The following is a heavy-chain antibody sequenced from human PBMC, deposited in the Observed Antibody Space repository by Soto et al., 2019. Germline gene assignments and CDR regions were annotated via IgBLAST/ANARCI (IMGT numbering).Heavy chain of an antibody. D-gene: IGHD3-16*02. Sequence: EVQLLESGGGLVQPGGSLRLSCAASGFTFSSYAMSWVRQAPGKGLDWVSAISGSGGSTYYADSVKGRFTISRDNSKNEQYPQMNGLRAADTAVYYGAKTASDNYDYIWGSYRYRDDYWGQGTLVTVSS. CDR2: ISGSGGST. V-gene: IGHV3-23*01. CDR1: GFTFSSYA. J-gene: IGHJ4*02. CDR3: AKTASDNYDYIWGSYRYRDDY.